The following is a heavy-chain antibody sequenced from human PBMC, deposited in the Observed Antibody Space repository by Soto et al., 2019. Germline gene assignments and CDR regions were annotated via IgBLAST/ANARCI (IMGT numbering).Heavy chain of an antibody. V-gene: IGHV1-46*01. CDR3: ARAPYSSSSFVCEY. J-gene: IGHJ4*02. CDR2: ISPNIGHA. CDR1: GYSFTAFP. Sequence: ASVKVSCKASGYSFTAFPMHWVRQAPGLGLEWMGIISPNIGHANIAQRFQGRVALTWDTSTSTVYMELSGLRSDDTAVYYCARAPYSSSSFVCEYWGKGNTVSVSA. D-gene: IGHD3-22*01.